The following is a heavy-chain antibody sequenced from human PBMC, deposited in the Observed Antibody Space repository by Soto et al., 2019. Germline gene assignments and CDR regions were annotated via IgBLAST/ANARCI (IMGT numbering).Heavy chain of an antibody. V-gene: IGHV5-10-1*01. CDR2: IYPRDSYV. CDR1: GYTFTTFW. J-gene: IGHJ5*02. D-gene: IGHD2-2*01. CDR3: ARLFCSTTSYDSWFDH. Sequence: GESLKISCTGFGYTFTTFWISWVRQMPGKGLEWMGRIYPRDSYVNYSPSFQGHVTISLDKSISTAYLQWGSLKASDTAMYYCARLFCSTTSYDSWFDHWGQGTLVTVSS.